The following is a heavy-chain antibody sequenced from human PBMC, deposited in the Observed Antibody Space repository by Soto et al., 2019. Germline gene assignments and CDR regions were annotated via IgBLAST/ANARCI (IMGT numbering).Heavy chain of an antibody. CDR1: GFTFSDYY. J-gene: IGHJ4*02. CDR3: ARSITTIIGAPGLDY. Sequence: GGSLRLSCAAYGFTFSDYYMSWIRQTPGKGLEWVSYISISGTTMYYADSVKGRFTISRDNAKNSLYLQMNNLRAEDTAVYYCARSITTIIGAPGLDYWGQGTLVTVSS. V-gene: IGHV3-11*01. D-gene: IGHD6-13*01. CDR2: ISISGTTM.